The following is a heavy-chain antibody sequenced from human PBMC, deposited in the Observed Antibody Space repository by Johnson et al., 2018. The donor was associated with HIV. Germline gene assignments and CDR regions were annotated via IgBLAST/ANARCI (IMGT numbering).Heavy chain of an antibody. CDR2: IKQDGSEK. V-gene: IGHV3-7*05. J-gene: IGHJ3*02. Sequence: VQLVESGGGVVQPGGSLRLSCAASGLTFSSYWMSWVRQAPGKGLEWVANIKQDGSEKYYVDSVKGRFTISRDNAKHSVHLEMNSLRADDTALYYCARDWLTSRAVAGTSAFDIWVQGTMVTVSS. CDR1: GLTFSSYW. CDR3: ARDWLTSRAVAGTSAFDI. D-gene: IGHD6-19*01.